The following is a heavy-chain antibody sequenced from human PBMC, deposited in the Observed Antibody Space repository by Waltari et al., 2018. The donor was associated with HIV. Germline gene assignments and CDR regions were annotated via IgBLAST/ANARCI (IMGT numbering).Heavy chain of an antibody. CDR3: ARALDYYESGSFPWWFFDL. CDR1: GGSIPRGSYY. CDR2: VYTSGNT. V-gene: IGHV4-61*02. D-gene: IGHD3-10*01. Sequence: QVQLQESGPGLVRPSQTLSLTCTVSGGSIPRGSYYWSWIRQPAGKELEWIGRVYTSGNTDYNPSLRSRVTLSVDTSNNQFSLKLSSLTAADTAVYYCARALDYYESGSFPWWFFDLWGRGTLVTVSS. J-gene: IGHJ2*01.